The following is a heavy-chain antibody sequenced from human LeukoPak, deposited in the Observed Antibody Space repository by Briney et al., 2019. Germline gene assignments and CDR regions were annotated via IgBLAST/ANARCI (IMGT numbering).Heavy chain of an antibody. CDR3: ARLAIFGVVTDFDY. D-gene: IGHD3-3*01. CDR1: GYTFTGYY. V-gene: IGHV1-2*02. J-gene: IGHJ4*02. Sequence: ASVKVSCKASGYTFTGYYMHWVRQAPGQGLEWMGWINPNSGGTNYAQKFQGRVTMTRDTSISTAYMELSRLRSDDTAVYYCARLAIFGVVTDFDYWGQGTLVTVSS. CDR2: INPNSGGT.